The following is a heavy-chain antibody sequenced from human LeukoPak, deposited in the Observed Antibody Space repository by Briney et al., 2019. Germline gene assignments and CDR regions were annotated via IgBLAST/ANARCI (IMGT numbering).Heavy chain of an antibody. CDR2: IYHSGST. Sequence: SQTLSLTCAVSGGSISSGGYSWSWIRQPPGKGLEWIGYIYHSGSTYYNPSLKSRVTIPVDTSKNQFSLKLSSVTAADTAVYYCARGRYYYDSSGYYYRGAHDYWGQGTLVTVSS. D-gene: IGHD3-22*01. V-gene: IGHV4-30-2*01. CDR3: ARGRYYYDSSGYYYRGAHDY. J-gene: IGHJ4*02. CDR1: GGSISSGGYS.